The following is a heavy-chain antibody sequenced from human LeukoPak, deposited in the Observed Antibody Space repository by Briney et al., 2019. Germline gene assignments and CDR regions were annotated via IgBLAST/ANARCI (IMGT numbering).Heavy chain of an antibody. J-gene: IGHJ6*03. D-gene: IGHD5-12*01. Sequence: SETLSLTCTVSGGSISSYYWSWIRQPPGKGLEWIGYIYYSGSTNYNPSLKSRVTISVDTSKNQFSLNLSSVTAADTAVYYCARASKGYDWLYMDVWGKGTTVTVSS. CDR1: GGSISSYY. CDR2: IYYSGST. V-gene: IGHV4-59*01. CDR3: ARASKGYDWLYMDV.